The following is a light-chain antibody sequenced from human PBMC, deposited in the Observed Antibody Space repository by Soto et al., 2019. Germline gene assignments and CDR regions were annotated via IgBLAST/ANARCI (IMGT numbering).Light chain of an antibody. V-gene: IGKV3-20*01. CDR2: GAS. CDR3: QQYGSSPRT. J-gene: IGKJ1*01. CDR1: QSVSSSY. Sequence: EIVLTQALGILSMSPGERAALSCRASQSVSSSYLAWYQQKPGQAPRLLIYGASSRATGIPDRFSGSGSGTDFTLTISRLEPEDFAVYYCQQYGSSPRTFGQGTKV.